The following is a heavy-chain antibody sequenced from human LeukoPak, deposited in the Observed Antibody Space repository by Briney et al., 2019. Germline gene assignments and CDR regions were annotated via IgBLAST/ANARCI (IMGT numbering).Heavy chain of an antibody. CDR3: ARNRWVVLPTAVRRVLNWFDP. Sequence: PSETLSLTCTVSGGSISSSSYYWGWIRQPPGKGLEWIGSIYYSESTYYNPSLKSRVTISVDTSKNQFSLKLSSVTAADTAVYYCARNRWVVLPTAVRRVLNWFDPWGQGTLVTVSS. CDR2: IYYSEST. D-gene: IGHD2-15*01. V-gene: IGHV4-39*01. CDR1: GGSISSSSYY. J-gene: IGHJ5*02.